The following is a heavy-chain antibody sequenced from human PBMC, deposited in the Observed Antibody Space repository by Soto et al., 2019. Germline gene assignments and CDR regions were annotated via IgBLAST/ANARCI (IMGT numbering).Heavy chain of an antibody. CDR2: IKEDGSRA. Sequence: QPXGSLGLSFAASGFSFSSYCVSWVRQAPGTGLEWVANIKEDGSRAYYVDSVKGRFTISRDNAKNSLYLQMNNLRAEDTAVYYCASPMGDRWLQYPPAYCGQGTLVTVSS. J-gene: IGHJ4*02. CDR3: ASPMGDRWLQYPPAY. D-gene: IGHD4-4*01. V-gene: IGHV3-7*03. CDR1: GFSFSSYC.